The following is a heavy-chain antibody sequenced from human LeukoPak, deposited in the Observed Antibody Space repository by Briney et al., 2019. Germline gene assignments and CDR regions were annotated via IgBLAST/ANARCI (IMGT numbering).Heavy chain of an antibody. V-gene: IGHV1-8*02. CDR1: GYTFTGYY. Sequence: ASVKVSCKASGYTFTGYYMHWVRQAPGQGLEWMGWMNPNSGNTGYAQKFQGRVTMTRNTSISTAYMELSSLRSEDTAVYYCARTPYDFWSGYSYYYGMDVWGQGTTVTVSS. CDR2: MNPNSGNT. D-gene: IGHD3-3*01. J-gene: IGHJ6*02. CDR3: ARTPYDFWSGYSYYYGMDV.